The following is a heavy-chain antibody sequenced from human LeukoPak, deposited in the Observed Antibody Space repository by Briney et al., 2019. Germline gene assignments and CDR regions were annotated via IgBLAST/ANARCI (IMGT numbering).Heavy chain of an antibody. J-gene: IGHJ4*02. CDR1: GGSISSYF. D-gene: IGHD3-22*01. CDR3: ARGDYYDSSGYDY. V-gene: IGHV4-59*08. CDR2: IYYSGST. Sequence: SETLSLTCTVSGGSISSYFWSWIRQPPGKGLEWIGYIYYSGSTNYNPSLKSRVTISVDTSKNQFSLKLSSVTAADTAVYYCARGDYYDSSGYDYWGQGTLVTVSS.